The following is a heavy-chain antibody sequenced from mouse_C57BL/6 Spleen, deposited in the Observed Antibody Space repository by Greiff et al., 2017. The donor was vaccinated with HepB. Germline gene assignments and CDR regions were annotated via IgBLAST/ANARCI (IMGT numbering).Heavy chain of an antibody. CDR3: ASVVAGYFDV. CDR1: GYAFSSSW. J-gene: IGHJ1*03. CDR2: IYPGDGDT. D-gene: IGHD1-1*01. V-gene: IGHV1-82*01. Sequence: QVQLQQSGPELVKPGASVKISCKASGYAFSSSWMNWVKQRPGKGLGWIGRIYPGDGDTNYNGKFKGKATLTADKSSSTAYMQLSSLTSEDSAVYFCASVVAGYFDVWGTGTTVTVSS.